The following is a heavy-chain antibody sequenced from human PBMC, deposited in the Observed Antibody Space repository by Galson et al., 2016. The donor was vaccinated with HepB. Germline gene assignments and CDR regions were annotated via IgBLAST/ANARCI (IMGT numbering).Heavy chain of an antibody. V-gene: IGHV3-49*03. J-gene: IGHJ4*02. D-gene: IGHD2-15*01. CDR3: SRSYCSGGSCYRVLSY. Sequence: SLRLSCAASGFTFGDYAMSWFRQAPGKGLEWVSFIRSKTYGETTEYAASVKGRFTISTDDSKSIAYLQMNSLKTEDTAVYYCSRSYCSGGSCYRVLSYWGQGTLVTVSS. CDR2: IRSKTYGETT. CDR1: GFTFGDYA.